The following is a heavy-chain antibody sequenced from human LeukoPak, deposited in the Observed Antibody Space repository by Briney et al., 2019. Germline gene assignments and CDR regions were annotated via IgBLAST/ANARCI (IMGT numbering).Heavy chain of an antibody. Sequence: GSLRLSCAASGFTFSSYGIHWVRQAPGKGLEWVAVISYDGSNKYYADSVKGRFTISRDNSKNTLCLQMNSLRAEDTAVYYCACYSSSWARGVLQNWFDPWGQGTLVTVSS. CDR2: ISYDGSNK. V-gene: IGHV3-30*03. CDR3: ACYSSSWARGVLQNWFDP. J-gene: IGHJ5*02. CDR1: GFTFSSYG. D-gene: IGHD6-13*01.